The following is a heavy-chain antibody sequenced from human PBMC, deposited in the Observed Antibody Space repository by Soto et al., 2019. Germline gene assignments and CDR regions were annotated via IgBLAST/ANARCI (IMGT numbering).Heavy chain of an antibody. V-gene: IGHV3-53*01. CDR1: GFTVSSKY. CDR2: IWSAGLT. Sequence: AGGSLRLSCAASGFTVSSKYMNWVRQAPGEGLEWVSIIWSAGLTYYADSVRGRFTISRDISKNILFLQMNNLRAEDSAIYYCARELPPDLWGQGTLVTVSS. J-gene: IGHJ5*02. CDR3: ARELPPDL. D-gene: IGHD2-15*01.